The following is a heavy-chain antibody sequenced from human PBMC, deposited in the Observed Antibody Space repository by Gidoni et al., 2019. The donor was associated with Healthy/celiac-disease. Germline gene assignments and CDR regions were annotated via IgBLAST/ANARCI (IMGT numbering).Heavy chain of an antibody. CDR2: ISSSSSYT. D-gene: IGHD3-9*01. CDR1: GFTFSDYY. CDR3: ARGLRYFDWLQNQGAFDI. Sequence: QVQLVESGGGLVKPGGSLRLSCAASGFTFSDYYMSWIRQAPGKGLEWVSYISSSSSYTNYADSVKGRFTISRDNAKNSLYLQMNSLRAEDTAVYYCARGLRYFDWLQNQGAFDIWGQGTMVTVSS. J-gene: IGHJ3*02. V-gene: IGHV3-11*06.